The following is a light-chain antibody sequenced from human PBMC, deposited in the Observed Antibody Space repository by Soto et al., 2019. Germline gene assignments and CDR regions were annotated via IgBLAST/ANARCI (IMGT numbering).Light chain of an antibody. Sequence: EIVLTQSPDTLSLSPGDRATLSCRASQSVSSSLAWYQQKPGQAPRLLIYGASNRATVIPDRFSGSGSGTDFTLTISRLEPEDFAVYYCQQYASSPPLTFGGGTKVEIK. CDR1: QSVSSS. J-gene: IGKJ4*01. CDR2: GAS. CDR3: QQYASSPPLT. V-gene: IGKV3-20*01.